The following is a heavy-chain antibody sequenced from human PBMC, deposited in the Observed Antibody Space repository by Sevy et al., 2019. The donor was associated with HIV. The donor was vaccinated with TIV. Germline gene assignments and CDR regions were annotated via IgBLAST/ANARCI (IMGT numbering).Heavy chain of an antibody. J-gene: IGHJ3*02. CDR3: ARSYCSGGSCYAGAFDI. CDR1: GGSISSYY. Sequence: SETLSLTCTVSGGSISSYYWSWIRQPAGKGLEWIGRIYTSGSTNYNPSLKSRVTMSVDTSKNQFSLKLSSVTAADTAVYYCARSYCSGGSCYAGAFDIWGQGTMVTVSS. D-gene: IGHD2-15*01. V-gene: IGHV4-4*07. CDR2: IYTSGST.